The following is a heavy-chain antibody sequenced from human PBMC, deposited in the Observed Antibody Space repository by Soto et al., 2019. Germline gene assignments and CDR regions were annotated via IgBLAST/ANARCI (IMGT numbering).Heavy chain of an antibody. Sequence: ASVKVSCKASGYTFTGYYMHWVRQAPGQGLEWMGWINPNSGGTNYAQKFQGWVTMTRDTSISTAYMELSRLRSDDTAVYYCGRDLRESHYYYYYGMDVWGQGTTVTVSS. V-gene: IGHV1-2*04. J-gene: IGHJ6*02. CDR3: GRDLRESHYYYYYGMDV. CDR1: GYTFTGYY. CDR2: INPNSGGT.